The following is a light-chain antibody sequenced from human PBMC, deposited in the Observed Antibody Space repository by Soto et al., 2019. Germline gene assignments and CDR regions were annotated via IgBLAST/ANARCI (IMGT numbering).Light chain of an antibody. CDR3: QQYNHYRT. Sequence: DIPMTQSPATVSASVGGRVTLTCRASQTITNRLAWYQQRPGQAPKLLIYDASALKSGVPTRFSGSGSGTEFTLTISSLQPNDSATYYCQQYNHYRTFGQGTKVEIK. CDR1: QTITNR. V-gene: IGKV1-5*01. CDR2: DAS. J-gene: IGKJ1*01.